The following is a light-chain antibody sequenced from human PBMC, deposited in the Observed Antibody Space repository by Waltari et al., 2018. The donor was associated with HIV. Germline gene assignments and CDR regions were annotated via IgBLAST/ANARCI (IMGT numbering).Light chain of an antibody. CDR3: CSYAGSNFV. CDR1: TSDVGAYDL. J-gene: IGLJ1*01. Sequence: QSALTQPASVSGSPGQSFTLSCTATTSDVGAYDLVTWYHQHPGKAPKLILYDVNRRPSGVSYRFSGSKSGNTASLTISGLQAEDEADYYCCSYAGSNFVFGSGTKVIVL. CDR2: DVN. V-gene: IGLV2-23*02.